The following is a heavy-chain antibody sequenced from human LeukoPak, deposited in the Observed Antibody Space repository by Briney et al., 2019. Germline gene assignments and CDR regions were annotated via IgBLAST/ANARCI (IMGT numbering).Heavy chain of an antibody. CDR2: ISSSSSYI. CDR1: GFTFGSYS. V-gene: IGHV3-21*01. Sequence: SGGSLRLSCAASGFTFGSYSMNWVRQAPGKGPEWVSSISSSSSYIYYADSVKGQFTISRDNAKNSLYLQMNSLRAEDTAVYYCAREGAAAGNYFDYWGQGTLVTVSS. D-gene: IGHD6-13*01. CDR3: AREGAAAGNYFDY. J-gene: IGHJ4*02.